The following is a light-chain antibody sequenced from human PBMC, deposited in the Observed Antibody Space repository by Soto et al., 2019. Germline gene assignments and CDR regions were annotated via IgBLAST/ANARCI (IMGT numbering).Light chain of an antibody. CDR3: CSYAGSSTNVV. J-gene: IGLJ2*01. CDR1: SSDVGSYNL. V-gene: IGLV2-23*01. CDR2: EGS. Sequence: QSALTQPASVSGSPGQSITISCTGTSSDVGSYNLVSWYQQHPGKAPKLRIYEGSKWPSGVSNRYSGSKSGNTASLTISGLQAEDEADYYCCSYAGSSTNVVFGGGTKLTVL.